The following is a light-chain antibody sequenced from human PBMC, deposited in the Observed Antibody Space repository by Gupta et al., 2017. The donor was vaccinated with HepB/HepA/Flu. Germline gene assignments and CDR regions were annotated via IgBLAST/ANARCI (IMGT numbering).Light chain of an antibody. Sequence: QSVPRQPPPASGTPGPRVTVSCSGSSSNTGTKTVNWYQHLPGGAPKLLIYNNRQRPAGGSDRFSASKSGTSASLAIRDLQSEDEADYYCALWEDSLNCPVFGGGTKVTGL. CDR1: SSNTGTKT. V-gene: IGLV1-44*01. CDR3: ALWEDSLNCPV. J-gene: IGLJ2*01. CDR2: NNR.